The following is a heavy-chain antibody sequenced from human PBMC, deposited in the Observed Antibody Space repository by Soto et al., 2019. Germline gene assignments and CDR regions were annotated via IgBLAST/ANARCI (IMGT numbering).Heavy chain of an antibody. CDR3: ARQDRVVAEGRWFDP. D-gene: IGHD2-15*01. Sequence: SETLSLTCTVSGYSISSGYHWAWIRQPPGKGLEWLGSVHYSGNTYYNPSLKSRLTISVDRSKNQFSLNLSSVTAADTAVYYCARQDRVVAEGRWFDPWGQGTLVTVSS. J-gene: IGHJ5*02. CDR1: GYSISSGYH. V-gene: IGHV4-38-2*02. CDR2: VHYSGNT.